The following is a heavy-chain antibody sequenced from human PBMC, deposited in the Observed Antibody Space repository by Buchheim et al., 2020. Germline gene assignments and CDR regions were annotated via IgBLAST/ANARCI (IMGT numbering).Heavy chain of an antibody. D-gene: IGHD3-22*01. J-gene: IGHJ4*02. CDR2: ISYDGSNK. CDR3: AKDRGYDSSGYYYGDY. Sequence: QVQLVESGGGVVQPGRSLRLSCAASGFTFSSYGMHWVRQAPGKGLEWVAVISYDGSNKYYADSVKGRFTISRDNSKNTLYLQMNSLRAEDTAVYYCAKDRGYDSSGYYYGDYWGQGTL. V-gene: IGHV3-30*18. CDR1: GFTFSSYG.